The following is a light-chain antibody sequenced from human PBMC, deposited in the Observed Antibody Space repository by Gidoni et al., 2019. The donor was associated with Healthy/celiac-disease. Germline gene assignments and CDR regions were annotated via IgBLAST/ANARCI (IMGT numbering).Light chain of an antibody. CDR3: QQYGSSPVT. CDR1: QSVSSSY. Sequence: EIVLTQSPGTLFLSPGERATLSCRASQSVSSSYLAWYQQKPGQAPRLLIYGASSRATGIPDRFSGSGSGTDFTLTISRLEPEDFAVYYCQQYGSSPVTFGQGTKLEIK. J-gene: IGKJ2*01. V-gene: IGKV3-20*01. CDR2: GAS.